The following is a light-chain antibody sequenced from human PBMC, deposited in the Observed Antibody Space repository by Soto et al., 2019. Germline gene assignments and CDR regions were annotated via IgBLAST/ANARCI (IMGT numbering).Light chain of an antibody. CDR3: QKYNSAPWT. Sequence: DTQMTQSPSSLSASVGDRVTITCRASQGIGNFLAWYQQKPGKVPKLLIYAASTLQSGVPSRFSGSGSGTEFTLTISSLQPEDFASYYCQKYNSAPWTFGQGTKVEIK. J-gene: IGKJ1*01. CDR2: AAS. CDR1: QGIGNF. V-gene: IGKV1-27*01.